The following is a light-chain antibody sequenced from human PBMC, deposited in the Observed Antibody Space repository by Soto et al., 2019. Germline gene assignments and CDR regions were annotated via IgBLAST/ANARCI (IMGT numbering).Light chain of an antibody. CDR1: QSVTRY. Sequence: EIVLTQSPGTLSLSPGERATLSCMASQSVTRYLAWYQQKPGQAPRLLIYGASTRATGVPARFSGSGSGTDFTLTISSLQSGDFAVYYCQQYNNWPPITFGQGTRLEI. V-gene: IGKV3-15*01. J-gene: IGKJ5*01. CDR3: QQYNNWPPIT. CDR2: GAS.